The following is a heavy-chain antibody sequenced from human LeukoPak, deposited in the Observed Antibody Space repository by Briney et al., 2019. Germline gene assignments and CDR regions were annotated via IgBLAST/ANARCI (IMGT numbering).Heavy chain of an antibody. D-gene: IGHD3-10*01. CDR1: GYTFTGYY. CDR2: INPNSGGT. J-gene: IGHJ5*02. CDR3: ARDRITMVRGVPNWFDP. Sequence: GASVKVSCKASGYTFTGYYMRWVRQAPGQGLEWMGWINPNSGGTNYAQKFQGRVTMTRDTSISTAYMGLSRLRSDDTAVYYCARDRITMVRGVPNWFDPWGQGTLVTVSS. V-gene: IGHV1-2*02.